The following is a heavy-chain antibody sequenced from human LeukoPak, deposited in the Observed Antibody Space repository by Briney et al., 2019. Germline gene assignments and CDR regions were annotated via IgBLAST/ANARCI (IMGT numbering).Heavy chain of an antibody. CDR3: ARRGALSSGWYYFDY. V-gene: IGHV3-7*01. CDR1: GFTFSSYW. J-gene: IGHJ4*02. CDR2: IKQDGSEK. D-gene: IGHD6-19*01. Sequence: GGSLRLSCAASGFTFSSYWMSWVRQAPGKGLEWVANIKQDGSEKYYVDSVKGRFTISRDNAKNSLYLQMNSLRAEDTAVYYCARRGALSSGWYYFDYWGQGTLVTVSS.